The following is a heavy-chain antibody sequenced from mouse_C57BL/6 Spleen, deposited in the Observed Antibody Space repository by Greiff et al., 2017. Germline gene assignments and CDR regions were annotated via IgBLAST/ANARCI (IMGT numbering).Heavy chain of an antibody. D-gene: IGHD2-4*01. CDR2: ILPGSGST. CDR3: ENDDYGGYGDY. CDR1: GYTFPGYW. Sequence: QVQLQQSGAELMKPGASVKLSCKATGYTFPGYWIEWVKQRPGHGLEWIGEILPGSGSTNYNEKFKGKATVTADTSSYTAYMQLSRLATEDSAIYYCENDDYGGYGDYWGQGTSVTVSS. V-gene: IGHV1-9*01. J-gene: IGHJ4*01.